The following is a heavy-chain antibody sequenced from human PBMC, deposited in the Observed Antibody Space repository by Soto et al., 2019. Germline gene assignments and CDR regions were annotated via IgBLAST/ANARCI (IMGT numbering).Heavy chain of an antibody. Sequence: QLQLQESVPGLVKPSETLSLTCTVSGDSITSGSYYWAWIRQPPGKGLEWIGNIYYTGYTYYNPSLKSRVTISVDASKTQFSLKLNSVTAADTAVFYCARRHSVAAFYFDYWGQGALVTVSS. CDR2: IYYTGYT. CDR3: ARRHSVAAFYFDY. CDR1: GDSITSGSYY. D-gene: IGHD6-19*01. J-gene: IGHJ4*02. V-gene: IGHV4-39*01.